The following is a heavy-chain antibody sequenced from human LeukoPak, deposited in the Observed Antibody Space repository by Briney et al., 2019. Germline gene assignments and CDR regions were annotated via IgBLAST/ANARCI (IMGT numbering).Heavy chain of an antibody. V-gene: IGHV3-33*08. CDR1: GFTVSTTY. D-gene: IGHD3-10*01. CDR3: ARDRDRYRFGSGGILGGFDY. CDR2: IWYDGSNK. J-gene: IGHJ4*02. Sequence: PGGSLRLSCAASGFTVSTTYMHWVRQAPGKGLERVAVIWYDGSNKYYADSVKGRFTISRDNSKNTLYLQMNSLRAEDTAVYYCARDRDRYRFGSGGILGGFDYWGQGTLVTVSS.